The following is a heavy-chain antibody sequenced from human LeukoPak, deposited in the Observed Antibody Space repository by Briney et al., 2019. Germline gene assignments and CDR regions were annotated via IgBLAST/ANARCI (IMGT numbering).Heavy chain of an antibody. Sequence: GGSLRLSCAASGFTFSDYYMSWIRQAPGKGLEWVSYISSSGSTIFYADSVKGRFTISRDNAKNSLYLQMNSLRAEDTAFYYCARGYYYDSSGPLFDYWGQGTLVTVSS. J-gene: IGHJ4*02. V-gene: IGHV3-11*04. D-gene: IGHD3-22*01. CDR3: ARGYYYDSSGPLFDY. CDR2: ISSSGSTI. CDR1: GFTFSDYY.